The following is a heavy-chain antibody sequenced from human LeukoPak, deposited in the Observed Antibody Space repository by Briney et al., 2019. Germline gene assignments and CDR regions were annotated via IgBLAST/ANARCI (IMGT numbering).Heavy chain of an antibody. V-gene: IGHV1-2*02. CDR1: GYTFTGYY. CDR2: INPNSGGT. Sequence: ASVKVSCKASGYTFTGYYMHWVRQAPGHGLEWMGWINPNSGGTNYAQKFQGRVTMTRDTSISTAYMELSRLRSDDTAVYYCARDDSGSYYFDYWGQGTLVTVSS. D-gene: IGHD1-26*01. CDR3: ARDDSGSYYFDY. J-gene: IGHJ4*02.